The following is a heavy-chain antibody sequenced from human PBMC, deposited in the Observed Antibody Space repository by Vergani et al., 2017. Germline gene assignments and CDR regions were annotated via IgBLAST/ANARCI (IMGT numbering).Heavy chain of an antibody. Sequence: EVQLVESGGGLVKPGGSLRLSCAASGFTFSSYSMNWVRQAPGKGLEWVSSISSSSSYIYYADSVKGRFTISRDNAKNSLYLQMNSLRAEDTAVYYCARESRPYSGYDSGGDLYYYYYGMDVWGQGTTVTVSS. V-gene: IGHV3-21*01. D-gene: IGHD5-12*01. CDR2: ISSSSSYI. CDR1: GFTFSSYS. J-gene: IGHJ6*02. CDR3: ARESRPYSGYDSGGDLYYYYYGMDV.